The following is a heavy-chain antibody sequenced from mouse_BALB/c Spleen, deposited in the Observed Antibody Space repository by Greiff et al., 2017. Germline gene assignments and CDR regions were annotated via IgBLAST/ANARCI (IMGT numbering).Heavy chain of an antibody. Sequence: EVMLVESGGGLVKPGGSLKLSCAASGFTFSSYTMSWVRQTPEKRLEWVATISSGGSYTYYPDSVKGRFTISRDNAKNTLYLQMSSLKSEDTAMYYCTREGTYAMDYWGQGTSVTVSS. CDR1: GFTFSSYT. CDR3: TREGTYAMDY. V-gene: IGHV5-6-4*01. J-gene: IGHJ4*01. D-gene: IGHD3-3*01. CDR2: ISSGGSYT.